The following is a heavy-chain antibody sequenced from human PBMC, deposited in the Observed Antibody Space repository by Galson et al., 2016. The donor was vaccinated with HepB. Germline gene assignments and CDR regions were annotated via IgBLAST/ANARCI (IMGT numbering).Heavy chain of an antibody. V-gene: IGHV1-18*01. Sequence: SVEISCKASGYSFTRYGVTWVRQAPGQGLEWMGWISAYNGHTKYPQKLQGRVTMTTDTSTSTAYMELKSLRPDDTAVYYCARHYGGLVKDSVVANRGVGHFDYWGKGTLATVSS. J-gene: IGHJ4*02. CDR3: ARHYGGLVKDSVVANRGVGHFDY. D-gene: IGHD3-10*01. CDR2: ISAYNGHT. CDR1: GYSFTRYG.